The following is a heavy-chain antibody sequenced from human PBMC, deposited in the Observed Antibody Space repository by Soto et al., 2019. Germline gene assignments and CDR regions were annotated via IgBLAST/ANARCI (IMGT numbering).Heavy chain of an antibody. Sequence: ASVKVSCKASGYTFTSYDINWVRQATGQGLEWMGWMNPNSGNTGYAQKFQGRVTMTRNTSISTAYMELNSLRAEDTAVYYCAKVPRNSKGSYFDYWGQGTLVTVSS. J-gene: IGHJ4*02. CDR1: GYTFTSYD. D-gene: IGHD6-13*01. CDR2: MNPNSGNT. V-gene: IGHV1-8*01. CDR3: AKVPRNSKGSYFDY.